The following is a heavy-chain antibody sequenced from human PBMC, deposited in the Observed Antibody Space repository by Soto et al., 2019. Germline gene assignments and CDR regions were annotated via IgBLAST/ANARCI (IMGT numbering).Heavy chain of an antibody. CDR3: ARLYCTTSTCDSWFDP. CDR2: IDPRDSYV. D-gene: IGHD2-2*01. J-gene: IGHJ5*02. V-gene: IGHV5-10-1*03. Sequence: VQLVQSVAEVKKPGESLRISCTGFGYTFTTFWISWVRQMPGKGLEWMGRIDPRDSYVNYSPSFQGHVTISADKSISTAYLQWGSLKASDTAMYYCARLYCTTSTCDSWFDPWGQGTLVTVSS. CDR1: GYTFTTFW.